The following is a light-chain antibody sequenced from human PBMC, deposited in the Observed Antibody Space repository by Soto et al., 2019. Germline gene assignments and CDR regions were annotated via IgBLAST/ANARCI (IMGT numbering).Light chain of an antibody. J-gene: IGLJ2*01. Sequence: QSALTQPASVSGSPGQSITISCTGTSSDVGGYNYVSWYQQHPGKAPKLMIYEVSNRPSGVSSRFSGSKSGNTASLTISGLQAEDVADYYCSSYTRSSALVLFGGGTKLTVL. CDR3: SSYTRSSALVL. V-gene: IGLV2-14*01. CDR2: EVS. CDR1: SSDVGGYNY.